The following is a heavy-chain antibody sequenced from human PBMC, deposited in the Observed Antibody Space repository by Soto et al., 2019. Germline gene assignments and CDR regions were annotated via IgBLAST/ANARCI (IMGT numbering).Heavy chain of an antibody. CDR2: IIPIIGII. V-gene: IGHV1-69*08. D-gene: IGHD4-4*01. J-gene: IGHJ5*02. CDR1: VGTFSTYT. Sequence: QVQLVQSGAEVKKPGSSVKVSCKASVGTFSTYTITWVRQAPGQGLEWMGRIIPIIGIINYAQEFQGRVTINAEKFTGTAYMELTGLRSDDTAVYYCAGDPDSHYIDSHASSYPWGQGALVTVSS. CDR3: AGDPDSHYIDSHASSYP.